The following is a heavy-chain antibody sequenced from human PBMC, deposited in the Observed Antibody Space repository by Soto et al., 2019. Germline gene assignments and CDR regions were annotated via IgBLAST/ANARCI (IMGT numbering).Heavy chain of an antibody. Sequence: ASVKVSCKDTGGLFSSYAVSWVRQAPGQGLEWMGGIIPVFDTVYYAQKFQGRVTITADESTNTAYMELSSLRSEDTAMYYCARGGSGYVWFNEFWGQGTLVTVSS. D-gene: IGHD3-22*01. V-gene: IGHV1-69*13. J-gene: IGHJ4*02. CDR3: ARGGSGYVWFNEF. CDR2: IIPVFDTV. CDR1: GGLFSSYA.